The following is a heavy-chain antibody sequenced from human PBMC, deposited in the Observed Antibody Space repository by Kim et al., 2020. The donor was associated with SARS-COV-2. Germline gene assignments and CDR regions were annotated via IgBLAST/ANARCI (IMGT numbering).Heavy chain of an antibody. J-gene: IGHJ4*02. CDR3: ARGVYMVAGVGHYFDS. Sequence: SETLSLTCTVYGGSFIGYSSSWIRQTPGKGLEWIGEISHIGNTHYNPSLKSRVTISRDTSKNHFSLNLTSVTAADTAVYYCARGVYMVAGVGHYFDSWGQGTLVTVSS. D-gene: IGHD3-10*01. CDR2: ISHIGNT. V-gene: IGHV4-34*01. CDR1: GGSFIGYS.